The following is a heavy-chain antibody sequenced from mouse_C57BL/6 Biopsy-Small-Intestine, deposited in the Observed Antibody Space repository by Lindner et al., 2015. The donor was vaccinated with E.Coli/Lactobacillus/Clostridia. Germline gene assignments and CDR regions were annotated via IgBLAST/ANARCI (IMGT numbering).Heavy chain of an antibody. CDR1: GFNIKDDY. J-gene: IGHJ4*01. CDR2: IDPENGDT. CDR3: TTEDAMDY. V-gene: IGHV14-4*01. Sequence: VQLQESGAELVRPGASVKLSCTASGFNIKDDYMHWVKQRPEQGLEWIGWIDPENGDTEYASKFQGKATITADTSSNTAYLQLSSLTSEDTAVYYCTTEDAMDYWGQGTSVIVSS.